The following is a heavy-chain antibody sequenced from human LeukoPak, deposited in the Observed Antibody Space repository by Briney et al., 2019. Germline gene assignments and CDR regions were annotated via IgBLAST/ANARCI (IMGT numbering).Heavy chain of an antibody. CDR1: GFNVSTNY. CDR2: ISNGGLT. CDR3: ARASPTYYSDGSGYSFDY. D-gene: IGHD3-22*01. J-gene: IGHJ4*02. V-gene: IGHV3-66*01. Sequence: GGSLRLSCAASGFNVSTNYMSWVRQAPGKGLEWVSIISNGGLTYYADSVKGRFTISRVNSKNTLFLQMNSLRAEDTAVYYCARASPTYYSDGSGYSFDYWGQGTLVTVSS.